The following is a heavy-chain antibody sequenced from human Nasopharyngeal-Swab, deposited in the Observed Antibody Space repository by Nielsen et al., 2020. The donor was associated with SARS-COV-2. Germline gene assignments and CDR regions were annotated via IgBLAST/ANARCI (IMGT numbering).Heavy chain of an antibody. CDR2: ISGSGGST. J-gene: IGHJ4*02. D-gene: IGHD2/OR15-2a*01. CDR3: ARGRGSSTSMIGY. Sequence: WIRQPPGKGLEWVSAISGSGGSTYYADSVKGRFTISTDNAKSTLYLEMNSLRAEDTAVYYCARGRGSSTSMIGYWGQGTLVTVSS. V-gene: IGHV3-23*01.